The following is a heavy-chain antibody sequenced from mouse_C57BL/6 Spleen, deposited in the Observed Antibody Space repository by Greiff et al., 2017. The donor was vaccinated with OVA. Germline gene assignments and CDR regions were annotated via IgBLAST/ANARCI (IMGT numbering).Heavy chain of an antibody. D-gene: IGHD3-2*02. CDR2: IHPNSGST. V-gene: IGHV1-64*01. J-gene: IGHJ2*01. Sequence: VQLQQPGAELVKPGASVKLSCKASGYTFTSYWMHWVKQRPGQGLEWIGMIHPNSGSTNYNEKFKSKATLTVDKSSSTAYMQLSSLTSEDAAVYYCARDSSGPFDDWGQGTTLTVSS. CDR3: ARDSSGPFDD. CDR1: GYTFTSYW.